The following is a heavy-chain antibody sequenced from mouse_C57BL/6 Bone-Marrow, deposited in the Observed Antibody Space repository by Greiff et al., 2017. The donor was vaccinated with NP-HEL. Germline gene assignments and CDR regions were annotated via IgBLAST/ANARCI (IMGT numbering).Heavy chain of an antibody. D-gene: IGHD2-2*01. V-gene: IGHV5-6*01. CDR1: GFTFSSYG. CDR2: ISSGGSYT. Sequence: EVQVVESGGDLVKPGGSLKLSCAASGFTFSSYGMSWVRQTPDKRLEWVATISSGGSYTYYPDSVKGRFTISRDNAKNTLYLQMSSLKSEDTAMYYCARGSGYQGKPYAMDYWGQGTSVTVSS. CDR3: ARGSGYQGKPYAMDY. J-gene: IGHJ4*01.